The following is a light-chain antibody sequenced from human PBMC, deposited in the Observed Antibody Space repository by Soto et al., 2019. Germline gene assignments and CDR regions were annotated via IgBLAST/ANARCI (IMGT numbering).Light chain of an antibody. CDR3: QHFRA. CDR1: QSISGTY. J-gene: IGKJ5*01. CDR2: SES. V-gene: IGKV3-20*01. Sequence: DIVLTQSPGTLSLASGERATLSCRTSQSISGTYLAWYQQKPGQAPRLLIYSESTRATGIPDRFSGSGSGTDFTLTISRLEPEDFVLYYCQHFRAFGQGTRLEIK.